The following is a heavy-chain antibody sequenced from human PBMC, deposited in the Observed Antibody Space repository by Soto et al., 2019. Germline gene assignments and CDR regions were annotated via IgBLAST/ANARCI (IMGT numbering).Heavy chain of an antibody. V-gene: IGHV4-61*08. CDR2: IYYTGRT. J-gene: IGHJ4*02. CDR3: ARSGAGSGWL. D-gene: IGHD6-19*01. CDR1: GASVPSGGTS. Sequence: QVQLQESGPGLVKPWGPRSLTSPFSGASVPSGGTSWSWSRQPPGKGLEWIGYIYYTGRTSYTSSLKSRVTISVDTPENQFSLKLSSVTAADTAKYYCARSGAGSGWLGGQGTQVTVSS.